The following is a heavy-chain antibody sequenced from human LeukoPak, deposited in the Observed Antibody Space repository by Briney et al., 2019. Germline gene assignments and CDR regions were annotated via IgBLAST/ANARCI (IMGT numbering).Heavy chain of an antibody. J-gene: IGHJ4*02. CDR1: GFTFSSYW. CDR3: AKEVWSGYFGIDY. CDR2: IKQDGSEK. D-gene: IGHD3-3*01. Sequence: GGSLRLSCAASGFTFSSYWMSWVRQAPGKGLEWVANIKQDGSEKYYVDSVKGRFTISRDNAKNSLYLQMNSLRAEDTAVYYCAKEVWSGYFGIDYWGQGTLVTVSS. V-gene: IGHV3-7*01.